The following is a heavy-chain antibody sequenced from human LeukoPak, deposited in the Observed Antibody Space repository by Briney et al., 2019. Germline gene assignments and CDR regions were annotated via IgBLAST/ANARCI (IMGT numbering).Heavy chain of an antibody. D-gene: IGHD5-12*01. V-gene: IGHV1-69*04. CDR1: GGTFSSYA. CDR3: AREGLREYYYYGMDV. J-gene: IGHJ6*02. CDR2: IIPILGIA. Sequence: SVKVSCKASGGTFSSYAISWVRQAPGQGLEWMGRIIPILGIANYAQKFQGRVTITADKSTSTAYMELSSLRSEGTAVYYCAREGLREYYYYGMDVWGQGTTVTVSS.